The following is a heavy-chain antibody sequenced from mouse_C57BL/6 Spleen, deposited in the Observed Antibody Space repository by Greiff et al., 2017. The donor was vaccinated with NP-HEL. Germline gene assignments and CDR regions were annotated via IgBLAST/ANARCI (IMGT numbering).Heavy chain of an antibody. V-gene: IGHV1-81*01. J-gene: IGHJ1*03. CDR3: ARCPLITTVVARYFDV. D-gene: IGHD1-1*01. CDR2: IYPRSGNT. Sequence: VQLQQSGAELARPGASVKLSCKASGYTFTSYGISWVKQRTGQGLEWIGEIYPRSGNTYYNEKFKGKATLTADKSSSTAYMELRSLTSEDSAVYFCARCPLITTVVARYFDVWGTGTTVTVSS. CDR1: GYTFTSYG.